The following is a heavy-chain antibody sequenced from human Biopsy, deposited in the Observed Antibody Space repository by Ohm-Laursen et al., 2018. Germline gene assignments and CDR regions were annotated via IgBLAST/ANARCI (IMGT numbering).Heavy chain of an antibody. Sequence: RSLRLSCAASGFAFSYYGLHWVRQAPGKGLQWVAVMWSDGINKNYAGSVKGRFTVSRDNSNNVLYLQMSSPRDEDSAVYYCARDDDTTGHYMILNHWGQGTLVTVSS. CDR1: GFAFSYYG. J-gene: IGHJ5*02. V-gene: IGHV3-33*01. CDR3: ARDDDTTGHYMILNH. D-gene: IGHD3-9*01. CDR2: MWSDGINK.